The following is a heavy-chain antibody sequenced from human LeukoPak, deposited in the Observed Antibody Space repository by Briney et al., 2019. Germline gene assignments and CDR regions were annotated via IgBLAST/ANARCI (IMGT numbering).Heavy chain of an antibody. J-gene: IGHJ6*02. V-gene: IGHV4-30-4*08. CDR3: ARDTAMNGYYYYGMDV. D-gene: IGHD5-18*01. CDR1: GGSISSGGYY. CDR2: IYYSGST. Sequence: SETLSLTCTVSGGSISSGGYYWSWIRQHPGKGLEWIGYIYYSGSTYYNPSHKSRVTISVDTSKNQFSLKLSSVTAADTAVYYCARDTAMNGYYYYGMDVWGQGTTVTVSS.